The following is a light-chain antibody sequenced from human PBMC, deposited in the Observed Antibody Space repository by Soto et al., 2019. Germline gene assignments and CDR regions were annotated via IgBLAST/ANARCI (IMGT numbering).Light chain of an antibody. J-gene: IGLJ3*02. CDR3: SSYTSSSTRV. CDR2: EVS. Sequence: QSVLTQPAAVSGSPGQSITISCTGTSIDVGGYNYVSWYQQHPGKAPKLMIYEVSNRPSGVSNRFSGSKSGNTASLTISGLQAEYEADYYCSSYTSSSTRVFGGGTKLTVL. V-gene: IGLV2-14*01. CDR1: SIDVGGYNY.